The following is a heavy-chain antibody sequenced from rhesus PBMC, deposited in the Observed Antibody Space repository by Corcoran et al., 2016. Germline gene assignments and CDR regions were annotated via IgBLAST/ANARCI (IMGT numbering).Heavy chain of an antibody. CDR1: GFTFSDYY. J-gene: IGHJ3*01. V-gene: IGHV3S16*01. CDR3: TPGIQYEGDAFDF. Sequence: EVQLVESGGGLVQPGGSLRLSCAASGFTFSDYYMSWVRQDPGKGLEWVSSISIASSYKYYAASVKVRFTISRDNAKNTLSLQMSSLKTEDTAVYYCTPGIQYEGDAFDFWGQGLRVTVSS. CDR2: ISIASSYK. D-gene: IGHD4-23*01.